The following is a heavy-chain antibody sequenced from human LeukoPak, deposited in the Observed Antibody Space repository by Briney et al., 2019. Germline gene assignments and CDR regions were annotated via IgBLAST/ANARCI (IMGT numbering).Heavy chain of an antibody. J-gene: IGHJ4*02. D-gene: IGHD2-2*01. CDR2: VSGDGVRT. CDR3: AKEQDNQLLLSHFDY. CDR1: GFIFSNYA. Sequence: GGSLRLSCTGFIFSNYAVSWVRQAPGKGLEWVSAVSGDGVRTFYADSVKGRFTISRDNSMSTVSLQMNSLRAEDTAVYYCAKEQDNQLLLSHFDYWGQGTLVTVSS. V-gene: IGHV3-23*01.